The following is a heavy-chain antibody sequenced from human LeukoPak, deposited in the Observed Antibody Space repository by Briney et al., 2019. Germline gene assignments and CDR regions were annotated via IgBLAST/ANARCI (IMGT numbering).Heavy chain of an antibody. D-gene: IGHD3-22*01. CDR2: IKSKTNGGTT. V-gene: IGHV3-15*01. J-gene: IGHJ4*02. CDR3: TYYYDSSTYYHVDY. CDR1: GFTFSNAW. Sequence: GGSLRLSCAASGFTFSNAWMSWVRQVPGRGLDWVGRIKSKTNGGTTDHAAPVKGRFTISRDDSKSTLYLQMNSLKTEDTAVYYCTYYYDSSTYYHVDYWGQGTLVTVSS.